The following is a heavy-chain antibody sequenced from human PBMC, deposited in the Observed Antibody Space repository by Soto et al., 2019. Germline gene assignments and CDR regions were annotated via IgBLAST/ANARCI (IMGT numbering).Heavy chain of an antibody. V-gene: IGHV3-9*01. CDR2: ISWNSGSI. CDR3: AKDMARGYWYFDL. Sequence: GGSLRLSCAASGFTFDDYAMHWVRHDPGKGLEWVSGISWNSGSIGYADSVKGRFTISRDNAKNSLYLQMNSLRAEDTALYYCAKDMARGYWYFDLWGRGTLVTVSS. J-gene: IGHJ2*01. CDR1: GFTFDDYA. D-gene: IGHD3-16*01.